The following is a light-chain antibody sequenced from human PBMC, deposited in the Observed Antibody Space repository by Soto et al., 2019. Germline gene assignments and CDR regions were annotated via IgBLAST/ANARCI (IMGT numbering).Light chain of an antibody. CDR1: SSNIGANYD. J-gene: IGLJ3*02. Sequence: QLVLTQPPSVSGAPGQRVTISCTGSSSNIGANYDVHWYQQLPGTAPKLLIYGNNNRPSGVPDRFSGSKSGTSASLAITGLQAEDEADYFCQSYDRSLSGSVFGGGTKVTVL. CDR3: QSYDRSLSGSV. V-gene: IGLV1-40*01. CDR2: GNN.